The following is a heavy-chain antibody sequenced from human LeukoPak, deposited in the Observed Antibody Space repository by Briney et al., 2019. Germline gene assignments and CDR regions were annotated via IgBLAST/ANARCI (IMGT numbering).Heavy chain of an antibody. V-gene: IGHV1-2*02. D-gene: IGHD6-13*01. Sequence: ASVKVSCKASGYTFTGYYMHWVRQAPGQGLEWMGWINPNSGGTNYAQKFQGRVTMTGDTSISTAYMELSRLRSDDTAVYYCARVADSSSWYGGGSDYWGQGTLVTVSS. CDR3: ARVADSSSWYGGGSDY. CDR1: GYTFTGYY. CDR2: INPNSGGT. J-gene: IGHJ4*02.